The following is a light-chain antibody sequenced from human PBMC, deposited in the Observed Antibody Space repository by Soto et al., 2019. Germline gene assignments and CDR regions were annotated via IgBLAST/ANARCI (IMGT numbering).Light chain of an antibody. CDR1: SSDVGGYNY. CDR2: EVN. Sequence: QSALTQPPSASGSPGQSVTISSTGTSSDVGGYNYVSWYQQHPGKVPKLIIYEVNKRPSGVPDRFSGSKSGNTASLTVSGLQVEDEADYYCTSYAGGNNVFGTGTKVTVL. CDR3: TSYAGGNNV. J-gene: IGLJ1*01. V-gene: IGLV2-8*01.